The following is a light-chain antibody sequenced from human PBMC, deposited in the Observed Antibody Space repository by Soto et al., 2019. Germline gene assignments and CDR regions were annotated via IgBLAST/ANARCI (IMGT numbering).Light chain of an antibody. V-gene: IGLV2-14*01. Sequence: QSVLTQPASVSGSPGQSITIACTGTSLDVGGYRYVSWYQQHPCKAPKLMIYEVSNRPSGVANRFSGSKSGNTASLTISWLQAEDEPDYQCNSYTSSSTHYDFGTGTKLNVL. CDR2: EVS. CDR1: SLDVGGYRY. J-gene: IGLJ1*01. CDR3: NSYTSSSTHYD.